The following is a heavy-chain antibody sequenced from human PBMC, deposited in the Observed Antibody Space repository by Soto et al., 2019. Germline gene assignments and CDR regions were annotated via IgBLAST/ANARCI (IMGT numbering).Heavy chain of an antibody. J-gene: IGHJ2*01. D-gene: IGHD2-15*01. CDR3: ARESVDIVVVVAASTWYLDL. CDR2: IWYDGSNK. CDR1: GFTFSSYG. V-gene: IGHV3-33*01. Sequence: GGSLRLSCAASGFTFSSYGMHWVRQAPGKGLEWVAVIWYDGSNKYYADSVKGRFTISRDNSKNTLYLQMNSLRAEDTAVYYCARESVDIVVVVAASTWYLDLWGRGTLVTVYS.